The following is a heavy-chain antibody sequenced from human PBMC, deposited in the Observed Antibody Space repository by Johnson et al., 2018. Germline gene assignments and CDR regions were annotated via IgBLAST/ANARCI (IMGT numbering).Heavy chain of an antibody. V-gene: IGHV3-66*01. CDR3: ARDYFYGEYHYYGMDV. CDR2: IYSGGST. CDR1: GFTFSSYS. Sequence: VQLVQSGGGLVKPGGSLRLSCAASGFTFSSYSMNWVRQAPGKGLEWVSVIYSGGSTYYADSVKGRFTISRDNSKNTPYLKMNSLRVEDTAVYYCARDYFYGEYHYYGMDVWGQGTTVTVSS. D-gene: IGHD4-17*01. J-gene: IGHJ6*02.